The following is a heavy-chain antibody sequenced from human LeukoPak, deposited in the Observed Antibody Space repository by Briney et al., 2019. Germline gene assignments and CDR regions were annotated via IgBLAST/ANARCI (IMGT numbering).Heavy chain of an antibody. CDR1: GFTFSDYY. CDR2: MSSSDSTI. CDR3: VRDTGLAGLCDY. V-gene: IGHV3-11*01. Sequence: GGSLRLSCATSGFTFSDYYMSWIRRAPGKGLEWVSYMSSSDSTIYYADSVKGRFTISRDNAKNSLHLQMNSLRAEDTAVYYCVRDTGLAGLCDYWGQGTLVTVSS. J-gene: IGHJ4*02.